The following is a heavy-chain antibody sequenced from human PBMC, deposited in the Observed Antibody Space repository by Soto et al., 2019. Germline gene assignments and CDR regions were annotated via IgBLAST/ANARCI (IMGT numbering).Heavy chain of an antibody. V-gene: IGHV3-30*03. CDR1: GFTFSSYG. CDR2: ISYDGSNK. Sequence: QVQLVESGGGVVQPGRSLRLSCAASGFTFSSYGMHWVRQAPGKGLEWVAVISYDGSNKYYADSVKGRFTISRDNSKNTLYLQMNSLRAEDTAVYYCALPPIYGSEDPANFDYWGQGTLVTVSS. CDR3: ALPPIYGSEDPANFDY. J-gene: IGHJ4*02. D-gene: IGHD3-10*01.